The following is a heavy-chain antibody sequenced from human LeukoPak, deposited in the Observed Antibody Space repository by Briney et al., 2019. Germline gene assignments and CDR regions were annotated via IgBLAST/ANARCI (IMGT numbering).Heavy chain of an antibody. CDR3: ARSDSGYDWGGFDY. V-gene: IGHV3-74*01. D-gene: IGHD5-12*01. Sequence: GGSLRLSCAASGFTFSSYWMHWVRQAPGKGLVWVSRINSDGSSTSYADSVKGRFTISRDNAKNALYLQMNSLRAEDTAVYYCARSDSGYDWGGFDYWGQGTLVTVSP. J-gene: IGHJ4*02. CDR1: GFTFSSYW. CDR2: INSDGSST.